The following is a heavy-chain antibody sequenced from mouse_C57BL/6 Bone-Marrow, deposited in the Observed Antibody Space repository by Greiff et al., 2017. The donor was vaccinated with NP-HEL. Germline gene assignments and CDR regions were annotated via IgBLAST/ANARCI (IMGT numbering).Heavy chain of an antibody. J-gene: IGHJ4*01. CDR1: GFSFNTYA. CDR2: IRSKSNNYAT. CDR3: VRLYGYDDAMDY. D-gene: IGHD2-2*01. V-gene: IGHV10-1*01. Sequence: EVQLVESGGGLVQPKGSLKLSCAASGFSFNTYAMNWVRQAPGKGLEWVARIRSKSNNYATYYADSVKDRFTISRDDSESMIYLQMNNLKTEDTAMYYCVRLYGYDDAMDYWGQGTSVTVSS.